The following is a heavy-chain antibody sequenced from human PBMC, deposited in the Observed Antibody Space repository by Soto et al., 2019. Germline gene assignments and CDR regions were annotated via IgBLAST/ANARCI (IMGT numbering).Heavy chain of an antibody. J-gene: IGHJ4*02. Sequence: QVLLLQSGSEVKKPGSSVTVSCKASGDAFQSYAIHWVRQAPGHGLAYMGRIIPSYDRTKYAQKFQARLTVTADMYTSTVYMELSSLRSEDTAVYYCARDPTNDYGDDTFDYWGQGTKVIVSS. CDR2: IIPSYDRT. D-gene: IGHD4-17*01. V-gene: IGHV1-69*06. CDR3: ARDPTNDYGDDTFDY. CDR1: GDAFQSYA.